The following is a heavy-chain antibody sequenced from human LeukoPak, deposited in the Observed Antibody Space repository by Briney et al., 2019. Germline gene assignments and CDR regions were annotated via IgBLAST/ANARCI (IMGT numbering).Heavy chain of an antibody. CDR1: GFTFSDYY. Sequence: GGSLRLSCAASGFTFSDYYISWIRQAPGKGLEWVSYISSSGSTIYYADSVKGRFTISRDNAKNSLYLQMNSLRAEDTAVYYCARELGITMVRGVPAYWGQGTLVTVSS. CDR2: ISSSGSTI. J-gene: IGHJ4*02. CDR3: ARELGITMVRGVPAY. V-gene: IGHV3-11*01. D-gene: IGHD3-10*01.